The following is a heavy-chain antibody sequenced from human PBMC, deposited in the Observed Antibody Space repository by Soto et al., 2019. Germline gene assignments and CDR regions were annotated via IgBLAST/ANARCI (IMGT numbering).Heavy chain of an antibody. CDR2: ISAYNGNT. J-gene: IGHJ3*02. Sequence: ASVKVSCKASGYAFTSYGISWVRQAPGQGLEWMGWISAYNGNTNYAQKLQGRVTMTTDTSTSTAYMELRSLRSDDTAVYYCARHTGGAGDDAFDIWGQGTMVTVS. V-gene: IGHV1-18*01. D-gene: IGHD5-18*01. CDR3: ARHTGGAGDDAFDI. CDR1: GYAFTSYG.